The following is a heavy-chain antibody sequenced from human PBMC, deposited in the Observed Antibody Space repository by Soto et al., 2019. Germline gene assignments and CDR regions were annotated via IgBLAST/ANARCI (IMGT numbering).Heavy chain of an antibody. CDR1: GGSISSGGYS. D-gene: IGHD3-10*01. CDR2: IYHSGST. V-gene: IGHV4-30-2*01. CDR3: ARGGSGSSWFDP. Sequence: SETLSLTCAVSGGSISSGGYSWSWIRQPPGKGLEWIGYIYHSGSTYYNPSLKSRVTISVDRSKNQFSLKLSSVTAADTAVYYCARGGSGSSWFDPWGQGTLVKSPQ. J-gene: IGHJ5*02.